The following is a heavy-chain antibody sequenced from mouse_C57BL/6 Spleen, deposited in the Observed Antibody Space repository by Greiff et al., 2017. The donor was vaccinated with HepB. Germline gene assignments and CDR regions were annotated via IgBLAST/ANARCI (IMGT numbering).Heavy chain of an antibody. J-gene: IGHJ2*01. CDR3: ARSTGTGYFDY. CDR2: IDPSDSYT. Sequence: VQLKQPGAELVKPGASVKLSCKASGYTFTSYWMQWVKQRPGQGLEWIGEIDPSDSYTNYNQKFKGKATLTVDTSSSTAYMQLSSLTSEDSAVYYCARSTGTGYFDYWGQGTTLTVSS. D-gene: IGHD4-1*02. V-gene: IGHV1-50*01. CDR1: GYTFTSYW.